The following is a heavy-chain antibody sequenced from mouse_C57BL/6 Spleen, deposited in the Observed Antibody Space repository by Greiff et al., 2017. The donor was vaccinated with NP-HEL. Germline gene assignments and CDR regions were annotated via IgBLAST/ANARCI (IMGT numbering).Heavy chain of an antibody. CDR1: GFTFSSYG. Sequence: EVQGVESGGDLVKPGGSLKLSCAASGFTFSSYGMSWVRQTPDKRLEWVATISSGGSYTYYPDSVKGRFTISRDNAKNTLYLQMSSLKSEDTAMYYCARHRGVVALYYFDYWGQGTTLTVSS. D-gene: IGHD1-1*01. CDR3: ARHRGVVALYYFDY. J-gene: IGHJ2*01. CDR2: ISSGGSYT. V-gene: IGHV5-6*01.